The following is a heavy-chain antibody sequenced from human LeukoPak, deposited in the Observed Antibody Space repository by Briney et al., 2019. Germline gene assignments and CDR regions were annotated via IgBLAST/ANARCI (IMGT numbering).Heavy chain of an antibody. CDR1: GGTFSSYA. CDR3: ARTLGVGAPSPPYYYYGMDV. V-gene: IGHV1-3*01. D-gene: IGHD1-26*01. Sequence: ASVKVSCKASGGTFSSYAISWVRQAPGRRLEWMGWINAGNGNTKYSQKFQGRVTITRDTSASTAYMELSSLRSEDTAVYYCARTLGVGAPSPPYYYYGMDVWGQGTTVTVSS. J-gene: IGHJ6*02. CDR2: INAGNGNT.